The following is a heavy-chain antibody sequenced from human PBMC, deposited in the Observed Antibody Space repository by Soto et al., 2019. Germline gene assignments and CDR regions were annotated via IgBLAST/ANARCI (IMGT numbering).Heavy chain of an antibody. CDR1: GFTFSNYG. CDR2: IWVDGSNE. J-gene: IGHJ5*02. Sequence: QVHLVESGGGVVQPEKSLRLSCAASGFTFSNYGMQWVRQAPGKGLEWVAGIWVDGSNEYYADSVKGRFTISRDNSKNMLYLQMNSLRDEDTAVYYCVRDYTFGSGTTYGHNWFDPGGQGALVSVSS. V-gene: IGHV3-33*01. CDR3: VRDYTFGSGTTYGHNWFDP. D-gene: IGHD3-10*01.